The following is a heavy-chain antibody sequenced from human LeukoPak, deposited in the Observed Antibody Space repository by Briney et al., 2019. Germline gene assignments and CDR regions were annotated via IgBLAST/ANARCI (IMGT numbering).Heavy chain of an antibody. CDR3: ARDHDYGDYYYY. J-gene: IGHJ4*02. D-gene: IGHD4-17*01. CDR1: GFTFSSYS. V-gene: IGHV3-21*01. CDR2: ISSSSSYI. Sequence: GGSLRLSCAASGFTFSSYSMNWVRQAPGKGLEWVSSISSSSSYIYHADSVKGRFTISRDNAKNSLYLQMNSLRAEDTAVYYCARDHDYGDYYYYWGQGTLVTVSS.